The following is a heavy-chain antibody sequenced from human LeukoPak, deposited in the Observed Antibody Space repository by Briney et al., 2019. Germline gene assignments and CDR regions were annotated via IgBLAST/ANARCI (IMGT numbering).Heavy chain of an antibody. CDR1: GGTFSSYA. Sequence: GSSVKVSCKASGGTFSSYAISWVRQAPGQGLEWMGRIIPILGIANYAQKFQGRVTITADKSTSTAYMELSSLRAEDTAVYCCASYVDTAMASFDYWGQGTLVTVSS. V-gene: IGHV1-69*04. CDR3: ASYVDTAMASFDY. D-gene: IGHD5-18*01. J-gene: IGHJ4*02. CDR2: IIPILGIA.